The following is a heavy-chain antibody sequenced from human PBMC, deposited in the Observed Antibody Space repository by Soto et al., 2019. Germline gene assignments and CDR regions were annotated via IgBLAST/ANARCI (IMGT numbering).Heavy chain of an antibody. Sequence: QVQLVQSGAEVKKPGASVKVSCKTSGYTFASYGIGWVRQAPEQGLEWMGWISPYTGKTVSEHRFQGRVTVTAVTATGTAYMELSSLTSDDTAVYYCARDVQGNWDYIVYFDYWGQGTLVSVSS. CDR3: ARDVQGNWDYIVYFDY. CDR1: GYTFASYG. CDR2: ISPYTGKT. D-gene: IGHD3-10*02. V-gene: IGHV1-18*01. J-gene: IGHJ4*02.